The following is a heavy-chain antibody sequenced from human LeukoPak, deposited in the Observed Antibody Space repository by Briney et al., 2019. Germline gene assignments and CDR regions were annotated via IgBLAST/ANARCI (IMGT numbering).Heavy chain of an antibody. CDR2: INHSGST. CDR3: ASFDFWSGSNNFDI. CDR1: GGSFSGYY. J-gene: IGHJ3*02. Sequence: SETLSLTCAVYGGSFSGYYWSWIRQPPGKGLEWIGEINHSGSTNYNPSLKSRVTISVDTYKNQFSLKLSSVTAADTAVYYCASFDFWSGSNNFDIWGQGTMVTVSS. D-gene: IGHD3-3*01. V-gene: IGHV4-34*01.